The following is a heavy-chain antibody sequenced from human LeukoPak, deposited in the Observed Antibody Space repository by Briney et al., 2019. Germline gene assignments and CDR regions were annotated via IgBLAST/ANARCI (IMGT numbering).Heavy chain of an antibody. CDR3: ARSPVEVDGFDI. Sequence: PGGSLRLSCAHSGFTFSSYWMYWVRPAPGKGLVWVSRINSDGSSTSYADSVKGRCSISRDNAKNTLYLQMNSLRAEDTAVYYCARSPVEVDGFDIWGQGTMVTVSS. CDR1: GFTFSSYW. D-gene: IGHD2-2*01. J-gene: IGHJ3*02. V-gene: IGHV3-74*01. CDR2: INSDGSST.